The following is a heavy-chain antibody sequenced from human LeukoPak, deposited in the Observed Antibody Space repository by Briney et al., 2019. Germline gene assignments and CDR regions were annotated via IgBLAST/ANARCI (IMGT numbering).Heavy chain of an antibody. CDR1: GGSISSYY. J-gene: IGHJ4*02. V-gene: IGHV4-59*12. CDR3: ARLVRGIYDYFDY. D-gene: IGHD3-10*01. CDR2: VYYTGST. Sequence: SETLSLTCTVSGGSISSYYWSWIRQPPGKGLEWVGTVYYTGSTYYNPSLKSRVTISVDTSKNQFSLKLNSVTAADTAVYYCARLVRGIYDYFDYWGQGTLVTVSS.